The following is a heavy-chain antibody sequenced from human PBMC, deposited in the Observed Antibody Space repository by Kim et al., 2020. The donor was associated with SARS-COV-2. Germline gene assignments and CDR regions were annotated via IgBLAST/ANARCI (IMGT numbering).Heavy chain of an antibody. CDR2: ILYDGSTK. CDR1: GFTFSSYG. Sequence: GGSLRLSCAASGFTFSSYGMHWVRQAPGKGLEWVAVILYDGSTKYYADSVKGRFTISRDNSKNTMYLQMNSLRAEGTAVYYCARDQQYSGYDAFYICGQGTMVTVSS. CDR3: ARDQQYSGYDAFYI. D-gene: IGHD5-12*01. J-gene: IGHJ3*02. V-gene: IGHV3-33*01.